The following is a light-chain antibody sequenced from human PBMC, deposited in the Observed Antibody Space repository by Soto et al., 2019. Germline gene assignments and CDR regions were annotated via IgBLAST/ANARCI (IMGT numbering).Light chain of an antibody. CDR1: HNDIGTYDY. Sequence: QSALTQPTSVSGSPGQSITISCTGNHNDIGTYDYVSWYQQHPGRAPRLLIYGVTTRPSGVSNRFSASKSAFTASLTISGLQAEDEADYYCSSYTTSYFYVFGPGTKVTVL. CDR2: GVT. V-gene: IGLV2-14*03. CDR3: SSYTTSYFYV. J-gene: IGLJ1*01.